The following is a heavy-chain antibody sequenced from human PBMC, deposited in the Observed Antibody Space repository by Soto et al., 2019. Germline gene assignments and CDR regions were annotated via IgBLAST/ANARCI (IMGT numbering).Heavy chain of an antibody. CDR1: GFTFTSYS. D-gene: IGHD5-12*01. CDR3: AKDLRAGSGYDFDY. Sequence: EVQLLQSGGGLVQPGGSLRLSCAASGFTFTSYSMTWVRQTPGKGLEWVAAVNPGGYSTYYADSVKGRFTISRDNSNNTLYLQMNSLRDADTAVYYCAKDLRAGSGYDFDYRDQGTLVTVSS. CDR2: VNPGGYST. J-gene: IGHJ4*02. V-gene: IGHV3-23*01.